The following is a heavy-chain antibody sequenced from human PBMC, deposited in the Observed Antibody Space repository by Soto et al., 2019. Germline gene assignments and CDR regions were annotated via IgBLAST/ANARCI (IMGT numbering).Heavy chain of an antibody. CDR1: GFDFSYYT. CDR3: ARLRSDAFDI. D-gene: IGHD4-17*01. CDR2: ISASSSLK. J-gene: IGHJ3*02. Sequence: EVQLVESGGRLVKPGESLRLSCVASGFDFSYYTMNWVRQAPGKGLEWVSAISASSSLKYSADSVRGRFTFSRDNANNSLYLQMNNLRVEDTAVYYCARLRSDAFDIWGQGTLVTVSS. V-gene: IGHV3-21*02.